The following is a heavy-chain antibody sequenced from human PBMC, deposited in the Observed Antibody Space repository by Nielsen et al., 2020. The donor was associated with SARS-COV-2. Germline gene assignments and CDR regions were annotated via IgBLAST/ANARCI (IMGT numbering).Heavy chain of an antibody. D-gene: IGHD5-24*01. CDR2: IFYRGNT. J-gene: IGHJ4*02. CDR1: GGSISSYY. V-gene: IGHV4-59*01. CDR3: VRLDMATISVDY. Sequence: SETLSLTCTASGGSISSYYWSWIRQPPGKGLEWIGYIFYRGNTNYNPSLKRRVTISVDTSKNQFSLKVNSVTAADTAVYYCVRLDMATISVDYWGRGTLVTVSS.